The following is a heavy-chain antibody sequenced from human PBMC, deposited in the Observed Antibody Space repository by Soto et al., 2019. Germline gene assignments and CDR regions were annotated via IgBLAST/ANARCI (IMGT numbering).Heavy chain of an antibody. Sequence: SVKVSCQASGHPYIRYPLHPFVLAPGQSLEWMGWINDGHNKTKESQKFQGRVTITWDTSASTAYMELRSLRSEDTAVYYCASGNDFDSSGYAPGGFDRWGQGSLVTVCS. CDR2: INDGHNKT. CDR1: GHPYIRYP. D-gene: IGHD3-22*01. CDR3: ASGNDFDSSGYAPGGFDR. J-gene: IGHJ5*02. V-gene: IGHV1-3*01.